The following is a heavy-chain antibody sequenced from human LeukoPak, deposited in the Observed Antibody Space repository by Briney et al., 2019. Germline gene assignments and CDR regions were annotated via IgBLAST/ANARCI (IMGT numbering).Heavy chain of an antibody. D-gene: IGHD3-3*01. CDR3: ARGLADFWSGYFVDY. J-gene: IGHJ4*02. CDR1: GYSFTSYW. CDR2: IYPGDSDT. Sequence: GESLKISYKGSGYSFTSYWIGWLRQMPGKRLEWMGIIYPGDSDTRYSPSFQGQVTISADKSISNAYLQWSSLKASDTAMYYCARGLADFWSGYFVDYWGQGTLVTVSS. V-gene: IGHV5-51*01.